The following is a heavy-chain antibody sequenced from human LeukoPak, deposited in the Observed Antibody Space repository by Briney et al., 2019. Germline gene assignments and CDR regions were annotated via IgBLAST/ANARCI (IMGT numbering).Heavy chain of an antibody. J-gene: IGHJ3*02. V-gene: IGHV3-23*01. CDR2: ISGSGGST. Sequence: GGSLRLSCAASGFAFSSYAMSWVRQAPGKGLEWVSAISGSGGSTYYADSVKGRFTISRDNSKSTLYLQMDSLRAEDTAVYYCARDLQLALFIWGQGTMVTVSS. D-gene: IGHD1-1*01. CDR1: GFAFSSYA. CDR3: ARDLQLALFI.